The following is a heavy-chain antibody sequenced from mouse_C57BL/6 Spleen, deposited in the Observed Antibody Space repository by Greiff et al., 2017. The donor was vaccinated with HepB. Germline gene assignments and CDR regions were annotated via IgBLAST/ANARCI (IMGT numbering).Heavy chain of an antibody. J-gene: IGHJ2*01. V-gene: IGHV1-80*01. D-gene: IGHD1-1*01. Sequence: VQLQQSGAELVKPGASVKISCKASGYAFSSYWMNWVKQRPGKGLEWIGQINPGDGDTNYNGKVKGKATLTADKSSSTAYMQLSSLTSEDSAVYFCARRRTTVADFDYWGQGTTLTVSS. CDR1: GYAFSSYW. CDR3: ARRRTTVADFDY. CDR2: INPGDGDT.